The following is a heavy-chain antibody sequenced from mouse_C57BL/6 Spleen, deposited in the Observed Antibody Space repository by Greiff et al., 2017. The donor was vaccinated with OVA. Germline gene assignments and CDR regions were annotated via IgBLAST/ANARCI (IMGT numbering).Heavy chain of an antibody. D-gene: IGHD2-4*01. Sequence: EVKLQESGGDFVKPGGSLKLSCAASGFTFSSYGMSWVRQTPDKRLEWVATISSGGSYTYYPDSVKGRFTISRDNAKNTLYLQMSSLKSEDTAMYYCARPGDYDEVGYFDYWGQGTTLTVSS. V-gene: IGHV5-6*01. J-gene: IGHJ2*01. CDR1: GFTFSSYG. CDR3: ARPGDYDEVGYFDY. CDR2: ISSGGSYT.